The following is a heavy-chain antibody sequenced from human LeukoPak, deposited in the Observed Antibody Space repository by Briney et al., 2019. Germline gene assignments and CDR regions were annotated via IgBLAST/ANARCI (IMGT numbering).Heavy chain of an antibody. J-gene: IGHJ3*02. CDR3: ARVPYDFWSGYYSAFDI. CDR1: GGSISSGGYY. CDR2: IYYSGST. Sequence: SETLSLTCTVSGGSISSGGYYWSWIRQHPGKGLEWIGYIYYSGSTYYNPYLKSRVTISVDTSKNQFSLKLSSVTAADTAVYYCARVPYDFWSGYYSAFDIWGQGTMVTVSS. D-gene: IGHD3-3*01. V-gene: IGHV4-31*03.